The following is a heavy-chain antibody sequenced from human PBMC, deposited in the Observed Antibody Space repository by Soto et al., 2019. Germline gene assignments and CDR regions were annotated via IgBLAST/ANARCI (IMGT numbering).Heavy chain of an antibody. V-gene: IGHV1-2*02. J-gene: IGHJ5*02. Sequence: ASVKVSCKASGYPFSDNQIHWLRRAPGQGLEWMGRINPRSDDTNYAQKFQGRVTMTRDTSIDTAYLELTGLTSDDTATYYCARKHSLDYIRWGLDPWGQGTLVTVSS. CDR3: ARKHSLDYIRWGLDP. CDR1: GYPFSDNQ. CDR2: INPRSDDT. D-gene: IGHD4-4*01.